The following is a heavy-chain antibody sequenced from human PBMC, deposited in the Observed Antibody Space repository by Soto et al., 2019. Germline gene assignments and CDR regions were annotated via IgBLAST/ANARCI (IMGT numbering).Heavy chain of an antibody. J-gene: IGHJ4*02. D-gene: IGHD3-22*01. Sequence: PSETLSLTCAVYGGSFSGYYWIWIRQPPGKGLEWIGEINHSGSTNYSPSLKSRVTISVDTSKNQFSLKLSSVTAADTAVYYCARFYDSSAFDYWGQGTLVTVSS. V-gene: IGHV4-34*01. CDR3: ARFYDSSAFDY. CDR1: GGSFSGYY. CDR2: INHSGST.